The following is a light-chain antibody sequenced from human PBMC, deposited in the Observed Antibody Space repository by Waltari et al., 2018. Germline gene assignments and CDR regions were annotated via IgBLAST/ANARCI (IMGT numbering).Light chain of an antibody. CDR2: DAS. CDR3: QKYVSLPAT. V-gene: IGKV3-20*01. Sequence: EIVLTQSPGTLSLSPGERATLSCRASQSVSRTLAWYQQKPGQAPRLLIYDASSRATGIADRFSGSGSGTDFSLTISRLEPEDFAVYYCQKYVSLPATFGQGTKVEIK. J-gene: IGKJ1*01. CDR1: QSVSRT.